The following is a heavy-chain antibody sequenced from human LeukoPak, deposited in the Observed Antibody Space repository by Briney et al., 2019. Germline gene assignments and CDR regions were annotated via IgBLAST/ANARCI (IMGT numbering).Heavy chain of an antibody. CDR3: ARGRERWLQLRAFDI. CDR1: GDSITSSSYF. V-gene: IGHV4-39*01. CDR2: MYYSGNT. D-gene: IGHD5-24*01. Sequence: PSETLSLTCTVSGDSITSSSYFWGWIRQPPGKGLEWIGSMYYSGNTYYNPSLKSRVTISIDTSKNQFSLNLSSVTAADTAVYYCARGRERWLQLRAFDIWGQGTMVTVSS. J-gene: IGHJ3*02.